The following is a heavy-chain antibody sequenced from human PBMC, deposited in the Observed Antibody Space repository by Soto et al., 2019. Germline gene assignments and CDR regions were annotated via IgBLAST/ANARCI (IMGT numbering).Heavy chain of an antibody. D-gene: IGHD3-3*01. V-gene: IGHV1-18*01. CDR1: GYTFTSYG. J-gene: IGHJ3*02. CDR3: ARPSDDFWSGTPGAFDI. Sequence: ASVKVSCKASGYTFTSYGISWVRQAPGQGLEWMGWISAYNGNTNYAQKLQGRVTMTTDTSTSTAYMELRSLRSDDTAVYYCARPSDDFWSGTPGAFDIWGQGTMVTVSS. CDR2: ISAYNGNT.